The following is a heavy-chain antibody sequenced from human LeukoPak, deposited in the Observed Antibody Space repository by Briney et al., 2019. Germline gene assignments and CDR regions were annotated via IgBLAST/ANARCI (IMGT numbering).Heavy chain of an antibody. D-gene: IGHD2-2*01. V-gene: IGHV1-8*01. Sequence: GASVKVSCKASGYTFTSYDINWVRQATGQGLEWMGWMNPNSGNTGYAQKFQGRVTMTRNTSISTAYMELSSLRSEDTAVYYCARGPPGYCSSTSCPLYYYYMDVWGKGTTVTISS. J-gene: IGHJ6*03. CDR3: ARGPPGYCSSTSCPLYYYYMDV. CDR1: GYTFTSYD. CDR2: MNPNSGNT.